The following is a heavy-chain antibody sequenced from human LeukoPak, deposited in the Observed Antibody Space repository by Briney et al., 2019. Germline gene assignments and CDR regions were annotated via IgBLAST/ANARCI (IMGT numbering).Heavy chain of an antibody. CDR2: ISYDGGYA. J-gene: IGHJ4*02. Sequence: GRSLRLSCAASGLTFSSLAMDWVRQAPGKGLEWVGDISYDGGYASYAAAVRDRFAISRDNSKNTLFLQINSLRPEDAAVYYCATESSLSNWGQGTLVTVSS. CDR3: ATESSLSN. V-gene: IGHV3-30*09. CDR1: GLTFSSLA.